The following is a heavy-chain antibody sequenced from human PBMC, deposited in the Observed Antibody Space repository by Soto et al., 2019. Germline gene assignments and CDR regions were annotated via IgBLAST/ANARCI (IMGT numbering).Heavy chain of an antibody. CDR2: TRNKANSYTT. J-gene: IGHJ4*02. CDR1: GFTFSDHS. Sequence: EVQLVESGGGLVQPGGSLRLSCAASGFTFSDHSMDWVRQAPGKGLEWVGRTRNKANSYTTEYAASVKGRFTISRDDSKNSLYLQMNSLKSEDTAVYYCARLANYGGNPLDYWGQGTLVTVSS. D-gene: IGHD4-17*01. V-gene: IGHV3-72*01. CDR3: ARLANYGGNPLDY.